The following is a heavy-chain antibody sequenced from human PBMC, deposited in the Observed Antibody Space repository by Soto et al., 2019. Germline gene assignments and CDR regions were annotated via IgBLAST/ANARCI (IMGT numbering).Heavy chain of an antibody. CDR1: GGTFSSYA. CDR3: ARDPYHILNGFITYYYGMDV. Sequence: SVKVSCKASGGTFSSYAISWVRQAPGQGLEWMGGIIPIFGTANYAQKFQGRVTITADESTSTAYMELSSLRSEDTAVYHCARDPYHILNGFITYYYGMDVWRQGPTVTVSS. J-gene: IGHJ6*02. V-gene: IGHV1-69*13. CDR2: IIPIFGTA. D-gene: IGHD3-9*01.